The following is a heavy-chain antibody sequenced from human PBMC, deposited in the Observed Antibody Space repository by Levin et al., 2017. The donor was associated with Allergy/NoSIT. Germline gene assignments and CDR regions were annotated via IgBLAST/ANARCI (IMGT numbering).Heavy chain of an antibody. CDR1: GYTFTGYY. Sequence: GESLKISCKASGYTFTGYYMHWVRQAPGQGLEWMGRINPNSGGTNYAQKFQGRVTMTRDTSISTAYMELSRLRSDDTAVYYCASTRTSRDWFDPWGQGTLVTVSS. J-gene: IGHJ5*02. V-gene: IGHV1-2*06. CDR3: ASTRTSRDWFDP. CDR2: INPNSGGT. D-gene: IGHD2-2*01.